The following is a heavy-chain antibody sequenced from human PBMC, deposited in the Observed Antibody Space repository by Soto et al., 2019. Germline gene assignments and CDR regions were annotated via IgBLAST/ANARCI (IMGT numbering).Heavy chain of an antibody. CDR3: VKGPDAFDI. CDR1: GFTFSSYG. CDR2: ISYDGSNK. V-gene: IGHV3-30*18. J-gene: IGHJ3*02. Sequence: QVQLVESGGGVVQPGRSLRLSCAASGFTFSSYGMHWVRQAPGKGLEWVAVISYDGSNKYYADSVKGRFTISRDNSKNTLYLQMNSLRAEDTGVYYCVKGPDAFDIWGQGTMVTVSS.